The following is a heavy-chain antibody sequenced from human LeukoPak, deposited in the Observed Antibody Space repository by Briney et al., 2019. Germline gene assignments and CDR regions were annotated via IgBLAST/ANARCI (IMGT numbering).Heavy chain of an antibody. V-gene: IGHV3-74*01. Sequence: GGSLRLSCAASGFTFTNYWMHWVRQAPGMGLVWVSRLPPDELGIIYADSVKGRLTVSRDNAKNTVYLQMNNLRVDDTAMYYCVGTIASRGSEYWGQGALVTVSS. D-gene: IGHD6-6*01. CDR2: LPPDELGI. J-gene: IGHJ4*02. CDR3: VGTIASRGSEY. CDR1: GFTFTNYW.